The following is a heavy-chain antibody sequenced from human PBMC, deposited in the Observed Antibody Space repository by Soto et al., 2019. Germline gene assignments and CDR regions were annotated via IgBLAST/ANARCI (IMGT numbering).Heavy chain of an antibody. Sequence: ASVKVSCKASGYMFTNYDINWVRQTTGQGLEWMGWLNPKTIKTGYAEKFHGRVTLTSNTSTSTAYMELSSLSSEDSATYFCARARLAARNLDYWGQGSLVTVSS. CDR2: LNPKTIKT. CDR3: ARARLAARNLDY. D-gene: IGHD1-1*01. V-gene: IGHV1-8*01. CDR1: GYMFTNYD. J-gene: IGHJ4*02.